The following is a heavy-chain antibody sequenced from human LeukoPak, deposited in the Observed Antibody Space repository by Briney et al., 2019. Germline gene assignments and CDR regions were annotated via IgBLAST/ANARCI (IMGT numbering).Heavy chain of an antibody. CDR3: RGDSSGYYSDYGMDV. CDR1: GFTFGDYA. CDR2: IRSRAYGGTT. V-gene: IGHV3-49*04. Sequence: GGSLRLSCTASGFTFGDYAMSWVRQAPGKGLEWVSFIRSRAYGGTTEYAASVKGRFTISRDDSKSIAYLQMNSLKTEDTAVYYCRGDSSGYYSDYGMDVWGQGTTVTVSS. J-gene: IGHJ6*02. D-gene: IGHD3-22*01.